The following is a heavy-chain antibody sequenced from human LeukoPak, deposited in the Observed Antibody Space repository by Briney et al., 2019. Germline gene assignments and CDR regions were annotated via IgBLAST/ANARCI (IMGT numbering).Heavy chain of an antibody. CDR1: GYTFTSYA. J-gene: IGHJ4*02. D-gene: IGHD3-9*01. Sequence: ASVKVSCKASGYTFTSYAMHWVRQAPGQRLEWMGWINAGNGNTKYSQEFQGRVTITRDTSASTAYMELRSLRSDDTAVYYCAREGGLTGGAQDYWGQGTLVTVSS. CDR3: AREGGLTGGAQDY. CDR2: INAGNGNT. V-gene: IGHV1-3*01.